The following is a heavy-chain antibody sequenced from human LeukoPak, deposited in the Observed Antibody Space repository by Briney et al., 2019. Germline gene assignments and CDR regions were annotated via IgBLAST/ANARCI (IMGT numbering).Heavy chain of an antibody. J-gene: IGHJ4*02. CDR2: ISYDGSNK. CDR3: ARDGSGSYYRGFDY. Sequence: GGCLRLSCAASGFTFSSYAMHWVRQAPGKGLEWVAVISYDGSNKYYADSVKGRFTISRDNSKNTLYLQMNSLRAEDTAVYYCARDGSGSYYRGFDYWGQGTLVTVSS. D-gene: IGHD1-26*01. V-gene: IGHV3-30*01. CDR1: GFTFSSYA.